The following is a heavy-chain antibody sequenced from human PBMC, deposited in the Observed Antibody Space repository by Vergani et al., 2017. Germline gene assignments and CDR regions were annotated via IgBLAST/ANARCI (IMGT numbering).Heavy chain of an antibody. V-gene: IGHV3-30-3*01. J-gene: IGHJ6*02. CDR1: GFTFSSYA. D-gene: IGHD6-19*01. Sequence: QVQLVESGGGVVQPGRSLRLSCAASGFTFSSYAMHWVRQAPGKGLEWVAVISYDGSNKYYADSVKGRFTISRDNSKNTLYLQMNSLRAEDTAVYYCARQTQWLVPTPPYNYYGMDVWGQGTTVTVSS. CDR2: ISYDGSNK. CDR3: ARQTQWLVPTPPYNYYGMDV.